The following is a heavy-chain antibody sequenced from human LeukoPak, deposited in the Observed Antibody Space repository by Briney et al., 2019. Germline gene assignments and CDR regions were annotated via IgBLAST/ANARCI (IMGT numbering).Heavy chain of an antibody. CDR2: ISSTSSYI. Sequence: GGSLRLSCTASGFTFSRNWMHWVRQVPGKGLEWVSSISSTSSYIYYADSMKGRFTISRDNAKNSLYLQMNSLRAEDTAVYYCARPRGYSGYGSYYFDYWGQGTLVTVSS. J-gene: IGHJ4*02. V-gene: IGHV3-21*01. CDR3: ARPRGYSGYGSYYFDY. CDR1: GFTFSRNW. D-gene: IGHD5-12*01.